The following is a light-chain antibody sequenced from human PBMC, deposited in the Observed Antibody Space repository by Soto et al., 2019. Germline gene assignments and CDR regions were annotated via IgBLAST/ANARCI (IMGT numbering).Light chain of an antibody. J-gene: IGKJ1*01. CDR1: QNIRKD. V-gene: IGKV1-6*02. CDR2: AAS. CDR3: LQDHTYPWT. Sequence: IQITQPPSSLSVSVTDRVTITCRASQNIRKDLGLYQQRAGEAPELLLYAASTFQSGVPSRFSGSGSGTQFALTINNLQPEYSATYVCLQDHTYPWTFGQGTKV.